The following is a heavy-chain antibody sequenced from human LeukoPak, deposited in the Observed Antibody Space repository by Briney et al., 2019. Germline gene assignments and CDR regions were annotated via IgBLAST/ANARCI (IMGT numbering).Heavy chain of an antibody. Sequence: GGSLRLSCAAPGFTLSTYRVYWVRQAPGKGLVWVSRINGDGSITTYADSVKGRFTISRDNAKNTVFLQMNSLRAEDTAVYYCARVGVSWGGFDIWGQGTMVTVSS. CDR1: GFTLSTYR. V-gene: IGHV3-74*01. J-gene: IGHJ3*02. CDR2: INGDGSIT. CDR3: ARVGVSWGGFDI. D-gene: IGHD7-27*01.